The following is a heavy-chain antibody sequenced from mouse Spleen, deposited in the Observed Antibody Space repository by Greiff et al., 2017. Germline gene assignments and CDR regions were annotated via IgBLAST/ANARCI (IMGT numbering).Heavy chain of an antibody. CDR1: GYTFTSYG. V-gene: IGHV1-81*01. D-gene: IGHD1-1*01. CDR2: IYPRSGNT. J-gene: IGHJ2*01. Sequence: VKLVESGAELARPGASVKLSCKASGYTFTSYGISWVKQRTGQGLEWIGEIYPRSGNTYYNEKFKGKATLTADKSSSTAYMELRSLTSEDSAVYFCARLDTTVVVDYWGQGTTLTVSS. CDR3: ARLDTTVVVDY.